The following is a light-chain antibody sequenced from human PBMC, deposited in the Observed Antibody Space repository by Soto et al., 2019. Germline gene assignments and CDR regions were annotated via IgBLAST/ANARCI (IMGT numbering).Light chain of an antibody. V-gene: IGKV1-33*01. Sequence: DIQMTQSPSSLSASVGARVSITCQASQDIRTSLSWFQQKPGRAPKLLIYGASYLESGVPSRFRGSGAGTDFTFTISSLQPEDIATYYCQHYANLPPFTFGHGTKVDIK. CDR2: GAS. CDR3: QHYANLPPFT. J-gene: IGKJ3*01. CDR1: QDIRTS.